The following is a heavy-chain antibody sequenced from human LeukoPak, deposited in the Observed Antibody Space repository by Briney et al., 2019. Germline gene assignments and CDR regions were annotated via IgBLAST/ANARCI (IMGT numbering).Heavy chain of an antibody. Sequence: GGSLRLSCAASGFTFSSYGMHWVRQAPGKGLEWVAVISYDGSNKYYADSVKGRFTISRDNSKNTLYLQMNSLRAEDTAVYYCAKGYYYDSSGYYYPELSPEFDYWGQGTLVTVSS. CDR2: ISYDGSNK. CDR1: GFTFSSYG. CDR3: AKGYYYDSSGYYYPELSPEFDY. J-gene: IGHJ4*02. V-gene: IGHV3-30*18. D-gene: IGHD3-22*01.